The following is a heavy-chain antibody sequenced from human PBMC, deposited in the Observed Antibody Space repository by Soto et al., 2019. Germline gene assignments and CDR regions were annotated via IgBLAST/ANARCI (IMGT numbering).Heavy chain of an antibody. CDR1: GFTFSSYA. J-gene: IGHJ3*01. CDR2: ISGSGGST. Sequence: GGSLRLSCAASGFTFSSYAMSWVRQAPGKGLEWVSTISGSGGSTYYADSVKGRFTISRDNSKNTLYLQIHSLRAEDTAVHYCAKGVGGAFDVWGQGTMVTVSS. CDR3: AKGVGGAFDV. V-gene: IGHV3-23*01.